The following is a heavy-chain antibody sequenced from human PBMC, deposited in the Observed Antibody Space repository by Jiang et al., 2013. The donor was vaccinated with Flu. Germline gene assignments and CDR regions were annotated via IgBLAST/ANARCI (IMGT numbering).Heavy chain of an antibody. J-gene: IGHJ6*02. CDR2: IIPIFGTA. V-gene: IGHV1-69*06. Sequence: CKALEAPSAAMLSSWVRQAPGQGLEWMGGIIPIFGTANYAQKFPGAESRFTADKSTSTAYMELSSLRSEDTAVYYCARDWGYYDSPYYYGMDVVGPRDNGHRL. D-gene: IGHD3-22*01. CDR1: EAPSAAML. CDR3: ARDWGYYDSPYYYGMDV.